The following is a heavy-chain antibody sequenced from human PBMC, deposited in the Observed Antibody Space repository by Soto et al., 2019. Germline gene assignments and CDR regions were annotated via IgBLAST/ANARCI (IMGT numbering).Heavy chain of an antibody. V-gene: IGHV4-59*01. Sequence: PSETLSLTCTVSGGSISNYYWSWIRQPPGKGLEWIGYIYGTGSTNYNPSLKSRVTFSADTSKNQVSLKLSSVTAADTAVYYCARDHPHSYGIYYFDYWGQGTLVTVSS. CDR2: IYGTGST. CDR3: ARDHPHSYGIYYFDY. J-gene: IGHJ4*02. D-gene: IGHD5-18*01. CDR1: GGSISNYY.